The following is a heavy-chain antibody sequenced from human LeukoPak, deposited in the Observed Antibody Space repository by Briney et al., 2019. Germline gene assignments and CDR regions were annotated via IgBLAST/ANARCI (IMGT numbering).Heavy chain of an antibody. Sequence: ASVKVSCKASGYTFTSYAMHWVRQAPGQRLEWMGWINAGNANTKYPQKFQGRVTITRDTSASTAYMELSSLRSDDTAVYYCARDGLTGYYYYGMGVWGQGTTVTVSS. J-gene: IGHJ6*02. V-gene: IGHV1-3*01. D-gene: IGHD7-27*01. CDR1: GYTFTSYA. CDR2: INAGNANT. CDR3: ARDGLTGYYYYGMGV.